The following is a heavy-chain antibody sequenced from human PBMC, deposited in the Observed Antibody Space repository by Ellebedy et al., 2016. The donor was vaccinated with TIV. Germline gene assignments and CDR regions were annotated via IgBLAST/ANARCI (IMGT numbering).Heavy chain of an antibody. V-gene: IGHV5-10-1*01. CDR1: GTIFASYW. Sequence: PGGSLRPSCKGSGTIFASYWNSWDRLMAGKGREWKGRIDPTDSYTYYSPSFQGHVTISADKSINTAYLQWSSLKASDTAMYYGARDYYSALNIWGQGTSVTVSS. J-gene: IGHJ6*02. CDR3: ARDYYSALNI. CDR2: IDPTDSYT.